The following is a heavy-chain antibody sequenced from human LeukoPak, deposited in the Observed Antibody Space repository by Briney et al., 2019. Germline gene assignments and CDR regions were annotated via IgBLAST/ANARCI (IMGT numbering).Heavy chain of an antibody. V-gene: IGHV3-53*01. CDR3: ARDSRPVVAATITGHYFDY. D-gene: IGHD2-15*01. J-gene: IGHJ4*02. CDR2: IYRDGST. Sequence: PGGSLRLSCAASGFIVGNNYMSWVRQAPGKGLEWVSVIYRDGSTYYADSVKGRFTISRDNSKNTLFLQTNSLRAEDTAVYYCARDSRPVVAATITGHYFDYWGQGTLVTVSS. CDR1: GFIVGNNY.